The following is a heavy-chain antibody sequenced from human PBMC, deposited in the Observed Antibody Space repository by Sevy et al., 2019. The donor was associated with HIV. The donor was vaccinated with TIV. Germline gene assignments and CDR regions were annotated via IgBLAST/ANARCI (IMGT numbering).Heavy chain of an antibody. Sequence: SETLSLTCTVSGGSISSGSYYWSWIRQPAGKGLEWIGRIYTSGSTNYNPSLKSRVTISVDTSKNQFSLKLGSVTAADTAVYYCARAHWGAVAGTGWFDPWGQGTLVTVSS. V-gene: IGHV4-61*02. J-gene: IGHJ5*02. D-gene: IGHD6-19*01. CDR2: IYTSGST. CDR1: GGSISSGSYY. CDR3: ARAHWGAVAGTGWFDP.